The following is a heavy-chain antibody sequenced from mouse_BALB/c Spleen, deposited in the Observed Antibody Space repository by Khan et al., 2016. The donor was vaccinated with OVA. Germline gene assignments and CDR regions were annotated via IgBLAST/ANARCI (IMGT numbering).Heavy chain of an antibody. CDR2: ISDGGGST. V-gene: IGHV5-4*02. D-gene: IGHD1-1*02. Sequence: EVELVESGGGLVKPGGSLKLSCAASGFSFSDYYMYWIRQTLEKRLEWVATISDGGGSTYYPDSVKGRFTISRDNAKNNLYLQMSSLKSEDTAIYYCARAGYGGFTYWGQGTLVTVSA. J-gene: IGHJ3*01. CDR1: GFSFSDYY. CDR3: ARAGYGGFTY.